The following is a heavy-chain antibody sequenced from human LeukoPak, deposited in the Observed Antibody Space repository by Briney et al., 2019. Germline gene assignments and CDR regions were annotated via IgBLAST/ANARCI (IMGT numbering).Heavy chain of an antibody. CDR2: IWYDGSNK. CDR1: GFTFSNYG. D-gene: IGHD1-7*01. V-gene: IGHV3-33*01. Sequence: GGSLRLSCAATGFTFSNYGMHWVHQAPGKGLEWVALIWYDGSNKYYADSVKGRFTISRDNSKNTLYLQMNSLRAEDTAVYYCARDRNLELLDYWGQGTLVTVSS. J-gene: IGHJ4*02. CDR3: ARDRNLELLDY.